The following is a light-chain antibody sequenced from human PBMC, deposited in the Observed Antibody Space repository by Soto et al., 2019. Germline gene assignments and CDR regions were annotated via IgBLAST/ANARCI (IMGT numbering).Light chain of an antibody. CDR3: QQAGT. V-gene: IGKV3-15*01. J-gene: IGKJ3*01. CDR2: GAS. CDR1: QSVSSN. Sequence: EIVMTQSPATLSVSPGERATLSCRASQSVSSNLAWYQQKPGQAPRLLIYGASTRVTGIPARFSGSGSGTEFTLTISSLQSEDFAVYYCQQAGTFGPGTKVDIK.